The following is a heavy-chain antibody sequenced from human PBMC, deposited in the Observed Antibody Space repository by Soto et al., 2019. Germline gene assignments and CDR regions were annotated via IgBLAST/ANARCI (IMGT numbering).Heavy chain of an antibody. J-gene: IGHJ4*02. D-gene: IGHD3-16*02. CDR2: LSAYNGNT. CDR3: AIVRLGDLSFDY. CDR1: GFTFNTYG. Sequence: QVQLVQSEAEMKKPGASVKVSCKASGFTFNTYGVSWVRQAPGQGLEWMGWLSAYNGNTNYAQKFQGRLTMTTDTSTSIAYMELRSLRADDTAVYYCAIVRLGDLSFDYWGQGTLVTVAS. V-gene: IGHV1-18*04.